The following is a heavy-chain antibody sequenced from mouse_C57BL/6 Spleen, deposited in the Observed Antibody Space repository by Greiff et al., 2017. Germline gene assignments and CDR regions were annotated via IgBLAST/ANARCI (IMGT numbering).Heavy chain of an antibody. CDR3: ARLETGAWFAY. V-gene: IGHV1-54*01. Sequence: VQLVESGAELVRPGTSVKVSCKASGYAFTNYLIEWVKQRPGQGLEWIGVINPGSGGTNYNEKFKGKATLTADKSSSTAYMQLSSLTSEDSAVYFCARLETGAWFAYWGQGTLVTVSA. J-gene: IGHJ3*01. CDR2: INPGSGGT. CDR1: GYAFTNYL. D-gene: IGHD4-1*01.